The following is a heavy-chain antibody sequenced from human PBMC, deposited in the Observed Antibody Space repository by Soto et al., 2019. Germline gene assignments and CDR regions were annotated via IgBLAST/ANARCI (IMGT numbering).Heavy chain of an antibody. Sequence: QVQLQQSGAGLLKPSETLSLTCAVYGESLSGYIWTWIRQTPGKGLQWIGQINHSGSASYNPSLKSRVTISVHTSNSQFSLELSSVTAADTAVYYCARGLITGSHYSGGWYYFDSWGQGTQVTVSS. D-gene: IGHD6-19*01. J-gene: IGHJ4*02. V-gene: IGHV4-34*01. CDR1: GESLSGYI. CDR3: ARGLITGSHYSGGWYYFDS. CDR2: INHSGSA.